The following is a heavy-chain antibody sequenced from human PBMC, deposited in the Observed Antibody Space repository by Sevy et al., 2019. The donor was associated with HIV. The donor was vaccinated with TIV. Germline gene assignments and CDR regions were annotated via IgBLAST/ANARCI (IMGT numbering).Heavy chain of an antibody. Sequence: GGSLRLSCAASGFTFSSYEMNWVRQAPGKGLEWVSYIGSSGSKRFYADSVKGRFTISRDNAKNSLYLQMNSLRAEDTAVYYCTRQPPDTGDYWGQGTLVTVSS. CDR3: TRQPPDTGDY. CDR2: IGSSGSKR. CDR1: GFTFSSYE. V-gene: IGHV3-48*03. J-gene: IGHJ4*02.